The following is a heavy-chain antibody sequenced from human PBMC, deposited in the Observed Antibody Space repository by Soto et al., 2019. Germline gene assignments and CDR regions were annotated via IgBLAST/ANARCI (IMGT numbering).Heavy chain of an antibody. J-gene: IGHJ4*02. V-gene: IGHV2-5*02. CDR1: GFSFNTTGVG. Sequence: QITLKESGPTLVKPTQTLTLTCTFSGFSFNTTGVGVGWIRQPPGRPLEWLTIIYWDDDKRYSPSLKSRLTITKDTSKDQVVLTLTNMDPVDTGTYFCAHRAVLCSGGICYSHPFDSWGQGTLVTVSS. CDR2: IYWDDDK. CDR3: AHRAVLCSGGICYSHPFDS. D-gene: IGHD2-15*01.